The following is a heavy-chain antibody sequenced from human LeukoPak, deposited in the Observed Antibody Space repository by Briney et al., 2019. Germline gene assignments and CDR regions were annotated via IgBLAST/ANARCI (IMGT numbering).Heavy chain of an antibody. D-gene: IGHD3-3*01. CDR1: GGSFSGYY. J-gene: IGHJ6*03. Sequence: SETLSLTCAVYGGSFSGYYWSWIRQPPGKGLEWIGEINHSGSTNYNPSLKSRVIISVDTSKNQFSLKLSSVTAADTAVYYCARGSPRAIFGVVIIASNSFYMDVWGKGTTVTVSS. CDR3: ARGSPRAIFGVVIIASNSFYMDV. CDR2: INHSGST. V-gene: IGHV4-34*01.